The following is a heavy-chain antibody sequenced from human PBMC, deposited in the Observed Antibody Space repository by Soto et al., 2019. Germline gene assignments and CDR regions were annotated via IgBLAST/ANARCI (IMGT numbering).Heavy chain of an antibody. Sequence: GGSLRLSCAASGFTFSSYSMNWVRQAPGKGLEWVSSISSSSSYIYYADSLKGRFTISRDNAKNSLYLQMNSLRVEDTAVYYCARAPGGGYDYFDYWGQGTLVTVSS. CDR1: GFTFSSYS. CDR2: ISSSSSYI. V-gene: IGHV3-21*01. J-gene: IGHJ4*02. D-gene: IGHD5-12*01. CDR3: ARAPGGGYDYFDY.